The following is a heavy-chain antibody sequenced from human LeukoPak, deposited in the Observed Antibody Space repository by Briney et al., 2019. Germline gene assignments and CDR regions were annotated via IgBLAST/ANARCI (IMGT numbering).Heavy chain of an antibody. CDR2: INADNGNT. CDR3: AREAAAGCIDY. V-gene: IGHV1-18*01. Sequence: ASVKVSCKASGYTFTSYGISWVRQAPGQGLEWMGWINADNGNTNHAQKLQGRVTMTTDTSTSTAYMELRGLRSDDTAVYYCAREAAAGCIDYWGQGTLVTVSS. D-gene: IGHD6-13*01. CDR1: GYTFTSYG. J-gene: IGHJ4*02.